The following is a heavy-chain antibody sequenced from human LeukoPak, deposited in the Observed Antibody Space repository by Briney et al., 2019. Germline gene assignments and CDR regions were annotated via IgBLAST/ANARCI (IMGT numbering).Heavy chain of an antibody. V-gene: IGHV3-64*01. CDR1: GFTFSSYA. CDR2: ISSNGGST. CDR3: ARGAWDCSSTSCYTGFGY. J-gene: IGHJ4*02. Sequence: PGGSLRLSCAASGFTFSSYAMHWVRQAPGKGLEYVSAISSNGGSTYYANSVKGRFTISRDNSKNTLYLQMGSQRAEDMAVYYCARGAWDCSSTSCYTGFGYWGQGTLVTVSS. D-gene: IGHD2-2*02.